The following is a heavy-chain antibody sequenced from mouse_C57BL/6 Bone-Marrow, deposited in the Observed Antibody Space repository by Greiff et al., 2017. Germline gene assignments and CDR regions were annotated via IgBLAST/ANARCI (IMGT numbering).Heavy chain of an antibody. CDR3: ARDNGSSFYAMDY. CDR1: GFTFSSYA. Sequence: EVHLVESGGGLVKPGGSLKLSCAASGFTFSSYAMSWVRQTPEKRLEWVATISDGGSYTYYPDNVKGRFTISRDNAKNNLYLQMSHLKSEDTAMYYCARDNGSSFYAMDYWGQGTSVTVSS. V-gene: IGHV5-4*01. D-gene: IGHD1-1*01. J-gene: IGHJ4*01. CDR2: ISDGGSYT.